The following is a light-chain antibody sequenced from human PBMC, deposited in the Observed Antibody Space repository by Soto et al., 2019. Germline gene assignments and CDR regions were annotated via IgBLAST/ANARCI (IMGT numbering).Light chain of an antibody. J-gene: IGLJ2*01. CDR2: DNN. Sequence: QSVLTQPPSVSGAPGQRVTISCTGTTSNIGAPQAVHWYQQGPGTAPKLLVYDNNNRPSGVPDRFTCSKSGTSASLAITGLQAEDEADYFCLSFDNSLSRSVFGGGTKVTVL. CDR3: LSFDNSLSRSV. CDR1: TSNIGAPQA. V-gene: IGLV1-40*01.